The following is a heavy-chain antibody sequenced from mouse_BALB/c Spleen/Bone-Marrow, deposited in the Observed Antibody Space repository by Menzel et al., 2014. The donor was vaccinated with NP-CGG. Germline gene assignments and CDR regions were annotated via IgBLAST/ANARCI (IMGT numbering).Heavy chain of an antibody. CDR3: ARSTTATYFDV. CDR2: IHPNSGNT. CDR1: GYTFTSSW. D-gene: IGHD1-2*01. V-gene: IGHV1S130*01. J-gene: IGHJ1*01. Sequence: VQVVESGSVLVRPGASVKLSCKASGYTFTSSWMHWAKQRPGQGLEWIGEIHPNSGNTNYNEKFKGKATLTVDTSSSTAYVDPSSLTSEDSAVYYCARSTTATYFDVWGAGTTVTVSS.